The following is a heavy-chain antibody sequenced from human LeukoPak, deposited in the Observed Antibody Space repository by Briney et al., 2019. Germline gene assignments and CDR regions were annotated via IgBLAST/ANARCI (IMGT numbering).Heavy chain of an antibody. Sequence: GGSLRLSCAASGFTFSSYAMSWVRQAPGKGLEWVSAISGSGGSTYYADSVKGRFTISRDNSKNTLYLQMNSLRAEDTAVYYCAKDDLYGSGSYPQRFYYYGMDVWGQGTTVTVSS. J-gene: IGHJ6*02. D-gene: IGHD3-10*01. CDR1: GFTFSSYA. CDR2: ISGSGGST. V-gene: IGHV3-23*01. CDR3: AKDDLYGSGSYPQRFYYYGMDV.